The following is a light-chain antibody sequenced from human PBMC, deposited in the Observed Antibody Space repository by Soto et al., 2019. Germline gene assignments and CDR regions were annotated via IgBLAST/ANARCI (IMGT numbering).Light chain of an antibody. CDR1: QNSNIY. CDR3: QQSYSTPRT. J-gene: IGKJ2*01. Sequence: DIQVTQSPSSLSASVGDRVTITCRASQNSNIYLNWYQQKPGKAPQVLIYAASSLQSGVPSRFTGSGSGTDFTLTISSLQSEDFGTYYCQQSYSTPRTFGHGTKLEIK. V-gene: IGKV1-39*01. CDR2: AAS.